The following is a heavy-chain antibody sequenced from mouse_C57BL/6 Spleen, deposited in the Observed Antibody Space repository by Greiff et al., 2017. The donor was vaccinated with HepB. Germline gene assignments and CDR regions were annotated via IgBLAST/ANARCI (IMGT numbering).Heavy chain of an antibody. J-gene: IGHJ4*01. CDR2: ILPGSGST. V-gene: IGHV1-9*01. Sequence: QVQLQQSGAELMKPGASVKLSCKATGYTFTGYWIEWVKQRPGHGLEWIGEILPGSGSTNYNEKFKGKATLTADTSSNTAYMQLSSLTTEDSAIYYCALLRWGAMDYWGQGTSVTVSS. CDR1: GYTFTGYW. CDR3: ALLRWGAMDY. D-gene: IGHD1-1*01.